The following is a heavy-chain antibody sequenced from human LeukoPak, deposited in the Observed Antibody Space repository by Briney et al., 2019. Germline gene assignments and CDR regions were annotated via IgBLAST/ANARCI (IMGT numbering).Heavy chain of an antibody. CDR1: GFTFSSYA. CDR2: ISGSGGST. D-gene: IGHD6-13*01. CDR3: AKALTHSSSWYYFDY. V-gene: IGHV3-23*01. Sequence: GGSLRLSCAASGFTFSSYAMSWVRQAPGKGLEGVSAISGSGGSTYYADSVKGRFTISRDNSKNTLYLQMNSLRAEDTAVYYCAKALTHSSSWYYFDYWGQGTLVTVSS. J-gene: IGHJ4*02.